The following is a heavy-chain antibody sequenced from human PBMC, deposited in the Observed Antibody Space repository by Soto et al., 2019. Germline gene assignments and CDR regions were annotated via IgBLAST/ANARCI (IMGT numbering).Heavy chain of an antibody. V-gene: IGHV1-18*01. Sequence: QVQLVQSGAEVRKPGASVKVSCKASGYTFTSYGLTWVRQAPGQGLEWMGWISAHNGNTNNAQKLQGRVTMTTDTYTSTAYMELRSLRSDDTAVYYCASSREGGSGRYFDYWGQGTLVTVSS. CDR3: ASSREGGSGRYFDY. CDR2: ISAHNGNT. CDR1: GYTFTSYG. J-gene: IGHJ4*02. D-gene: IGHD1-26*01.